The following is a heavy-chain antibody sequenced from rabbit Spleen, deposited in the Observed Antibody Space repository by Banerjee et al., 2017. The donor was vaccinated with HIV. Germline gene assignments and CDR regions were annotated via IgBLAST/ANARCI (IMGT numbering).Heavy chain of an antibody. J-gene: IGHJ6*01. Sequence: QEQLVESGGGLVQPEGSLTLTCTASGFSFSSGYSMCWVRQAPGKGLEWIACIGLDTGKIRYAGWAKGRFTISKTSSTTVDLQMTRLTAADTATYFCARDTSSSFSSYGMDLWGPGTLVTVS. CDR1: GFSFSSGYS. CDR3: ARDTSSSFSSYGMDL. D-gene: IGHD1-1*01. V-gene: IGHV1S45*01. CDR2: IGLDTGKI.